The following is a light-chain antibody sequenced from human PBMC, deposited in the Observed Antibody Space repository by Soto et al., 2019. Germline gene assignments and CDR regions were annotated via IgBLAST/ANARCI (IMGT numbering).Light chain of an antibody. Sequence: QSALTQPASVSGSPGQSITISCTGTSSDVGVSNYVSWYQQHPGKAPKLMIYDVSNRPSGVSNRFSGSKSGNTASLTISGLRAEDEDDYYCSSYTSSDTLVFGGGTKLTVL. J-gene: IGLJ2*01. CDR1: SSDVGVSNY. CDR2: DVS. CDR3: SSYTSSDTLV. V-gene: IGLV2-14*03.